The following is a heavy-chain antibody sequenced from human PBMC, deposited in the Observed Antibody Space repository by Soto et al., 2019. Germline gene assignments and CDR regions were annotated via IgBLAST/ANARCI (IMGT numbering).Heavy chain of an antibody. CDR1: GGTFSSYT. Sequence: QVQLVQSGAEVKKPGSSVKVSCKASGGTFSSYTISWVRQAPGQGLEWMGRIIPILGIANYAQKFQGRVTITADKSTSTAYMELSSLRSEDTAVYYCARDWDDYGDYHGGKVFDDWGQGTLVTVSS. D-gene: IGHD4-17*01. V-gene: IGHV1-69*08. CDR2: IIPILGIA. J-gene: IGHJ4*02. CDR3: ARDWDDYGDYHGGKVFDD.